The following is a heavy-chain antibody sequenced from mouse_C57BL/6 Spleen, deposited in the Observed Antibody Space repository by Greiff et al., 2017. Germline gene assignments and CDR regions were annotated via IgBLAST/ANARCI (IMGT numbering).Heavy chain of an antibody. J-gene: IGHJ3*01. CDR2: IDPNSGGT. V-gene: IGHV1-72*01. D-gene: IGHD2-5*01. Sequence: QVQLQQPGAELVKPGASVKLSCKASGYTFTSYWMHWVKQRPGRGLEWIGRIDPNSGGTKYNEKFKSKATLTVDKPSSTAYMQLSSRTSEDSAVYYCAKTYYSNYLAWFAYWGQGTLVTVSA. CDR1: GYTFTSYW. CDR3: AKTYYSNYLAWFAY.